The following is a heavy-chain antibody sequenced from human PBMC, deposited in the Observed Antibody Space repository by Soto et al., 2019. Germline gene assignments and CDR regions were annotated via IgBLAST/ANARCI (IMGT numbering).Heavy chain of an antibody. V-gene: IGHV3-15*07. CDR1: GFTFSNAW. D-gene: IGHD1-26*01. Sequence: PGGSLRLSCAASGFTFSNAWMNWVRQAPGKGLEWVGRIKSKTDGGTTDYAAPVKGRFTISRDDSKNTLYLQMNSLKTEDTAVYYCTTGPPRDSGSYPHDAFDIWGQGTMVTVSS. CDR3: TTGPPRDSGSYPHDAFDI. J-gene: IGHJ3*02. CDR2: IKSKTDGGTT.